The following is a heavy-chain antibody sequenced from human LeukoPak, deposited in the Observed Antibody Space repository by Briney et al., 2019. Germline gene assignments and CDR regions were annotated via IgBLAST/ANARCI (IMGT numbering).Heavy chain of an antibody. Sequence: TSETLSLTCTVSGGSISSSGYYWGWIRQPPGKGLEWIGSVSYGGSTFNNPSLKSRVTISVDRSKNQFSLKVTSVTAADTAVYYCATIPRAPGMGWSAFDIWGQGTMVTVSS. CDR2: VSYGGST. CDR3: ATIPRAPGMGWSAFDI. V-gene: IGHV4-39*01. J-gene: IGHJ3*02. CDR1: GGSISSSGYY. D-gene: IGHD6-13*01.